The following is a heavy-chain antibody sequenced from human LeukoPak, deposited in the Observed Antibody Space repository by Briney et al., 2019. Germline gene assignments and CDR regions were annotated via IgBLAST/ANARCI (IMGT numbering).Heavy chain of an antibody. J-gene: IGHJ5*02. D-gene: IGHD2-2*02. CDR1: GGSFSGYY. CDR3: ARGEDIVVVPAAITGNWFDP. V-gene: IGHV4-34*01. CDR2: INHSGST. Sequence: SETLSLTCAVYGGSFSGYYWSWLRQPPGKGLEWIGEINHSGSTNYNPSLKSRVTISVDTSKNQFSLKLSSVTAADTAVYYCARGEDIVVVPAAITGNWFDPWGQGTLVTVSS.